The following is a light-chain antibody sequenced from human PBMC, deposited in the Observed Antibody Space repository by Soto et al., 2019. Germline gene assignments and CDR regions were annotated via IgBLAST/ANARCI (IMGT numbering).Light chain of an antibody. V-gene: IGKV1-39*01. J-gene: IGKJ1*01. CDR3: QQSYSTPWT. Sequence: DIQMTQSPSSLSASVGDRVTITCRASQSISSYLNWYQQKQGKAPKLLIYAASSLQSGVPSRFSGSGSGTDFTLTISSLQPEDVATYYCQQSYSTPWTFGQGTKVDIK. CDR1: QSISSY. CDR2: AAS.